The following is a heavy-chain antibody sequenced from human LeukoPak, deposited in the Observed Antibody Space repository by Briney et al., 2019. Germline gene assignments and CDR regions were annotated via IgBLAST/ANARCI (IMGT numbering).Heavy chain of an antibody. CDR3: ARGVVYFDY. CDR2: IYHSGST. V-gene: IGHV4-30-2*01. D-gene: IGHD2-15*01. CDR1: GGSISSGGYS. J-gene: IGHJ4*02. Sequence: SQTLSLTCAVSGGSISSGGYSWSWIRQPPGKGLEWIGYIYHSGSTYYNPSLKSRVTISVDRSKNQFSLKLSSVTAADTAVYYCARGVVYFDYWGQGTLVTVSS.